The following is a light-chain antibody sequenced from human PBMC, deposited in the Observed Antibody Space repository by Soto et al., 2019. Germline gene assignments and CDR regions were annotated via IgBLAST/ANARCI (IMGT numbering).Light chain of an antibody. V-gene: IGKV3-11*01. CDR2: DAS. CDR1: QSINNY. J-gene: IGKJ5*01. CDR3: QPRSIPT. Sequence: EIVLTQSPATLSLSPGERATLSCRASQSINNYLAWYQQKPGQAPRLLIYDASKRATGIPARFSGSGSGTDFSLTISSLEPEDFAVYYCQPRSIPTSGQGTRLEIK.